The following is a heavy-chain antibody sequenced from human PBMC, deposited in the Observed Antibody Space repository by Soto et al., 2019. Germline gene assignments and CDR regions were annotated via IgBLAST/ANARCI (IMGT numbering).Heavy chain of an antibody. J-gene: IGHJ4*02. CDR2: IYHSGST. D-gene: IGHD6-19*01. Sequence: PSETLSLTCAVSGDSISSSNWWSWVRQPPGKGLEWIGEIYHSGSTNYNPSLKSRVTISVDKSKNQFSLKLSSVTAADTAVYYCARDIAAVAGTSGDYWGQGTLVTVSS. CDR3: ARDIAAVAGTSGDY. V-gene: IGHV4-4*02. CDR1: GDSISSSNW.